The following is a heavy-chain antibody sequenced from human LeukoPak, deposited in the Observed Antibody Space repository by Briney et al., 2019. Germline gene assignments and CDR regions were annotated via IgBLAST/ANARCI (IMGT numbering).Heavy chain of an antibody. J-gene: IGHJ3*02. D-gene: IGHD3-22*01. Sequence: SETLSLTCTVSGASISSYYWSWIRQPPGKGLEWIGYIYYSGSTNYNSSLKSRVTISVDTSKNQFSLKLSSVSAADTAMYYCARHDSSGYYYAPGAFDIWGQGTMITVSS. CDR1: GASISSYY. CDR3: ARHDSSGYYYAPGAFDI. V-gene: IGHV4-59*08. CDR2: IYYSGST.